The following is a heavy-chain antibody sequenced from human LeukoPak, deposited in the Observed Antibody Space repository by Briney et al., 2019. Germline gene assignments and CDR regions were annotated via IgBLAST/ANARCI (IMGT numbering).Heavy chain of an antibody. V-gene: IGHV1-46*01. J-gene: IGHJ5*02. Sequence: GASVKVSCKASGYTFTSYYMHWVRQAPGQGLEWMVIINPSGGSTSYAQKFQGRVTMTRDTSTCTVYMELSSLRSEDTAVYYCAREEPDIVNWFDPWGQGTLVTVSS. CDR2: INPSGGST. CDR1: GYTFTSYY. D-gene: IGHD2-15*01. CDR3: AREEPDIVNWFDP.